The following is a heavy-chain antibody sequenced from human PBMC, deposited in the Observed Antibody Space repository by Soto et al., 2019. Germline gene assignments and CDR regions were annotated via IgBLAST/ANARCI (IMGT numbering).Heavy chain of an antibody. V-gene: IGHV3-21*01. J-gene: IGHJ2*01. D-gene: IGHD6-19*01. CDR3: AREIAVAGTRWYFDL. CDR1: GFTFSSYS. CDR2: ISSSSSYI. Sequence: VQLVESGGGLVKPGGSLRLSCAASGFTFSSYSMNWVRQAPGKGLEWVSSISSSSSYIYYADSVKGRFTISRDNAKNSLYLQMNSLRAEDTAVYYCAREIAVAGTRWYFDLWGRGTLVTVSS.